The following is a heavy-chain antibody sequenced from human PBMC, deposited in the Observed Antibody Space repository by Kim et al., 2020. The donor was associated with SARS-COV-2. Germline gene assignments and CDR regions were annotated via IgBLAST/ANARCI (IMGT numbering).Heavy chain of an antibody. Sequence: SVKVSCKASGVTFTSYTITWVRQAPGQGLEWMGRIIPILGIANYAQKFQGRVTITADKSTSTAYMELSSLISEDTAMYYCARQKIPADYAVGYNWFDPWGQGTLVTVSS. CDR1: GVTFTSYT. J-gene: IGHJ5*02. CDR2: IIPILGIA. V-gene: IGHV1-69*02. CDR3: ARQKIPADYAVGYNWFDP. D-gene: IGHD2-2*01.